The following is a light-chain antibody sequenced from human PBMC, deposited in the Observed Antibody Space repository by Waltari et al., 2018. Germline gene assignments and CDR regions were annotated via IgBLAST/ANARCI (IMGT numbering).Light chain of an antibody. CDR1: QDVGSY. V-gene: IGKV1-8*01. CDR2: SAS. Sequence: GDRVTITCRATQDVGSYLAWYKQTPGRAPNLLIYSASTLHTGVPSRFIGDGSRTNFSLTISCLQSDDFGTYFCQQYHTFPPTFGGGTKVEIK. J-gene: IGKJ4*01. CDR3: QQYHTFPPT.